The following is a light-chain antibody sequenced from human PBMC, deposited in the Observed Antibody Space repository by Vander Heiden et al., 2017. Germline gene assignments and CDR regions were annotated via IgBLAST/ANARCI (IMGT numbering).Light chain of an antibody. CDR2: ESN. V-gene: IGLV2-23*01. Sequence: QSALTQPASVSGSPGQSITISCTGVSSDVGSYNLVAWYQQHPAKAPELMMYESNKRPSGISNRFSGSKSGNTAYLTISGLQAEDEAEYYCFSYTGSRTWVFGGGTELTVL. CDR1: SSDVGSYNL. CDR3: FSYTGSRTWV. J-gene: IGLJ3*02.